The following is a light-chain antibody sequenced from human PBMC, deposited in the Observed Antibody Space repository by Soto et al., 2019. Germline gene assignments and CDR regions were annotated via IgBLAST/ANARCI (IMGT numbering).Light chain of an antibody. CDR1: SNDVGRFNY. J-gene: IGLJ1*01. Sequence: QSALTQAPSGSGSPGQSVTISCAGTSNDVGRFNYVSWYQRHPGKAPKLIIYEVNKRPSGVPDRFSGSKSGNTASLTVSGLQAEDEADYFCSSFVHGTSYVFGTGTKVTVL. CDR3: SSFVHGTSYV. CDR2: EVN. V-gene: IGLV2-8*01.